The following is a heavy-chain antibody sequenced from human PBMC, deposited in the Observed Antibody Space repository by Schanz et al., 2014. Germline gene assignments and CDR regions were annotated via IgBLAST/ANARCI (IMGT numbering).Heavy chain of an antibody. CDR2: INPNSGGT. CDR1: GYTFTDYY. D-gene: IGHD6-19*01. Sequence: QVQLVQSGAEVKKPGASVKISCKASGYTFTDYYMYWVRQAPGQGLEWMGRINPNSGGTNYAQKFQGRVTMTRDTSISTAYMELSRLTSDDTAVFFCARENTAVAGMPRVMDVWGQGTTVTVTS. CDR3: ARENTAVAGMPRVMDV. J-gene: IGHJ6*02. V-gene: IGHV1-2*06.